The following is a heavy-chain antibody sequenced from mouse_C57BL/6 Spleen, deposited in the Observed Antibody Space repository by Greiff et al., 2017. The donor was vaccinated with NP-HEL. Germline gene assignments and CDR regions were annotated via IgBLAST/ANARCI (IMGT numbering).Heavy chain of an antibody. Sequence: QVQLKESGAELARPGASVKLSCKASGYTFTSYGISWVKQRTGQGLEWIGEIYPRSGNTYYNEKFKGKATLTADKSSSTAYMELRSLTSEDSAVYFCARFITTVVAFDYWGQGTTLTVSS. D-gene: IGHD1-1*01. J-gene: IGHJ2*01. V-gene: IGHV1-81*01. CDR1: GYTFTSYG. CDR2: IYPRSGNT. CDR3: ARFITTVVAFDY.